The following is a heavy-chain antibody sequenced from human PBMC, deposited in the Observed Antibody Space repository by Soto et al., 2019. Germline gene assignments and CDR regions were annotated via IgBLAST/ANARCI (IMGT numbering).Heavy chain of an antibody. CDR1: GFSFSSSGVG. J-gene: IGHJ6*02. CDR3: AYRSGYCHPQNCNSSYAMAV. Sequence: QITLKESGPALVKPTQTLTLTCSFSGFSFSSSGVGVGWIRQPPGRALEWLALIYWDDDRWFSPSLQSRLTFSKDTSKNQVVLTSTNVAPVDTATYYCAYRSGYCHPQNCNSSYAMAVWGQGSTVTVS. V-gene: IGHV2-5*02. D-gene: IGHD2-15*01. CDR2: IYWDDDR.